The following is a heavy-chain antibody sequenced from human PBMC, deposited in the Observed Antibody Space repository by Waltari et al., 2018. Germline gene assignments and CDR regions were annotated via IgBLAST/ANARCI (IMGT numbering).Heavy chain of an antibody. CDR2: IIPILETP. Sequence: QVQLVQSGAEVKKPGSSVKVSCKASGGTFSPYVITWVRQAPGQGFEWMGGIIPILETPNYAQKFQGRVAMTADESTNTAYMELSSLRSEDTAVYYCARGYNCGGDCYNFLHWGHGTLVTVSS. D-gene: IGHD2-21*01. CDR1: GGTFSPYV. V-gene: IGHV1-69*11. J-gene: IGHJ1*01. CDR3: ARGYNCGGDCYNFLH.